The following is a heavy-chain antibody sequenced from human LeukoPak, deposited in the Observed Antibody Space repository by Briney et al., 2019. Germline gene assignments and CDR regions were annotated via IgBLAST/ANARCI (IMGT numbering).Heavy chain of an antibody. D-gene: IGHD6-13*01. CDR2: IKQDGSEK. CDR1: GFIFSSYW. CDR3: ARVYSSSFN. Sequence: GGSLRLSCAASGFIFSSYWMTWVRQAPGKGLEWVANIKQDGSEKYYVNSVKGRFTISRDNAKNTLYLQMNSLRAEDTAVYYCARVYSSSFNWGQGTLVTVSS. J-gene: IGHJ4*02. V-gene: IGHV3-7*01.